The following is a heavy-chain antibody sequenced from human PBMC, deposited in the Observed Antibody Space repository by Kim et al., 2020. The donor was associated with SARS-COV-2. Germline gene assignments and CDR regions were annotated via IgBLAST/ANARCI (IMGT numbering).Heavy chain of an antibody. CDR1: GFTFDDYA. V-gene: IGHV3-9*01. J-gene: IGHJ4*02. CDR3: AKGSSWYYFDY. D-gene: IGHD6-13*01. Sequence: GGSLRLSCAASGFTFDDYAMHWVRQAPGKGLEWVSGISWNSGSIGYADSVKGRFTISRDNAKNSLYLQMNSLRAEDTALYYCAKGSSWYYFDYWGQGTLVTVSS. CDR2: ISWNSGSI.